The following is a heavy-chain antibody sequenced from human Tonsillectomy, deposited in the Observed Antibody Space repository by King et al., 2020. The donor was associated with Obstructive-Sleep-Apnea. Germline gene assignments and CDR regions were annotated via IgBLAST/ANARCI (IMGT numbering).Heavy chain of an antibody. CDR3: ARDQIAAALDY. CDR1: AFTFRTYG. J-gene: IGHJ4*02. Sequence: HVQLVESGGGVVQPGRSLRLSCVASAFTFRTYGMHWVRQAPGKGLEWVALISHDASDKDYSDSVKGRFTISRDNFKNTLYLQMNSLRVEDTAVYYCARDQIAAALDYWGQGTLVSVSS. CDR2: ISHDASDK. D-gene: IGHD6-13*01. V-gene: IGHV3-30*04.